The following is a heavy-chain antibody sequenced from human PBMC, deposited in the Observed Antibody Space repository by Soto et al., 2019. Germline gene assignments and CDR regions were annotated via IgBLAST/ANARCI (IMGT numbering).Heavy chain of an antibody. CDR3: TTDWSDFGVTAEMAVAAPFDY. CDR1: GFTFSNAW. Sequence: PGGSLRLSCAASGFTFSNAWMSWVRQAPGKGLEWVGRIKSKTDGGTTDYAAPVKGRFTISRDDSKNTLYLQMNSLKTEDTAVYYCTTDWSDFGVTAEMAVAAPFDYWGQGTLVTVSS. J-gene: IGHJ4*02. CDR2: IKSKTDGGTT. V-gene: IGHV3-15*01. D-gene: IGHD6-19*01.